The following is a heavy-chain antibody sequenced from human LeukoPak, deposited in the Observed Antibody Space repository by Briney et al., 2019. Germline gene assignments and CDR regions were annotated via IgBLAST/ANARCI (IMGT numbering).Heavy chain of an antibody. V-gene: IGHV3-21*01. D-gene: IGHD2/OR15-2a*01. J-gene: IGHJ4*02. CDR2: ISSSSSYI. CDR3: AKDSRIGRVY. CDR1: GFTFSSYS. Sequence: AGGSLRLSCAASGFTFSSYSMNWVRQAPGKGLEWVSSISSSSSYIYYADSVKGRFTISRDNSKNTLYLQMNSLRAEDTAVYYCAKDSRIGRVYWGQGTLVTVSS.